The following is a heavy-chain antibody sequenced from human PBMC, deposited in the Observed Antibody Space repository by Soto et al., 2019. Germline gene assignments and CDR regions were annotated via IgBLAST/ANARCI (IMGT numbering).Heavy chain of an antibody. CDR2: MNPNSGNT. CDR3: VRAGFQLVVVTAIDYFDY. CDR1: GYTFTSYD. D-gene: IGHD2-21*02. J-gene: IGHJ4*02. Sequence: ASVKVSCKASGYTFTSYDINWVRQATGQGLEWMGWMNPNSGNTGYAQKFQGRVTMTRNTSISTAYMELSSLRSEDTAVYYCVRAGFQLVVVTAIDYFDYWGQGTLVTVS. V-gene: IGHV1-8*01.